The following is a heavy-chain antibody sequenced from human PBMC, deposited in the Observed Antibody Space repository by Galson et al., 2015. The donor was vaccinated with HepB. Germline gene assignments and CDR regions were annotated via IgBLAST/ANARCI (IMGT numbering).Heavy chain of an antibody. CDR1: GGTFSSYA. V-gene: IGHV1-69*06. D-gene: IGHD5-18*01. CDR2: IIPIFGTA. CDR3: ARANTAMDIYYYYYGMDV. Sequence: SVKVSCKASGGTFSSYAISWVRQAPGQGLEWMGGIIPIFGTANYAQKFQGRVTITADKSTSTAYMELSSLRSEDTAVYYCARANTAMDIYYYYYGMDVWGQGTTVTVSS. J-gene: IGHJ6*02.